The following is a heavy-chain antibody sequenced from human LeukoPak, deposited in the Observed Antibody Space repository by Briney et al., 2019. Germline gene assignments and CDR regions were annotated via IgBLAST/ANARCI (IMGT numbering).Heavy chain of an antibody. CDR2: ISYDGSNK. CDR1: GFTFSSYA. J-gene: IGHJ4*02. D-gene: IGHD5-24*01. CDR3: ATGGSRWLQLSYFDY. Sequence: GRSLRLSCAASGFTFSSYAMHWVRQAPGKGLEWVAVISYDGSNKYYADSVKGRFTISRDNSKNTLYLQMNSLRAEDTAVYYCATGGSRWLQLSYFDYWGQGTLVTVSS. V-gene: IGHV3-30*04.